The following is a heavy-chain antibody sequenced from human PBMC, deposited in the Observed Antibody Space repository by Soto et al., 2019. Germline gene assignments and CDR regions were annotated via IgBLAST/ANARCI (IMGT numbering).Heavy chain of an antibody. CDR1: GYTFTSYY. V-gene: IGHV1-46*03. CDR3: ARGAAGYCSGGSCFTRGGDAFDI. J-gene: IGHJ3*02. D-gene: IGHD2-15*01. Sequence: QVQLVQSGAEVKKPGASVKVSCKASGYTFTSYYMHWVRQAPGQGLEWMGIINPSGGSTSYAQKFQGRVTRPREASTSTVYMELSSLRSEDTAVYYCARGAAGYCSGGSCFTRGGDAFDIWGQGTMVTVSS. CDR2: INPSGGST.